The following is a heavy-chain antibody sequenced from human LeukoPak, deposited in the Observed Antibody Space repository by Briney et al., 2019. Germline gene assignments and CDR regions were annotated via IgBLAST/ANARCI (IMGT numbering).Heavy chain of an antibody. D-gene: IGHD2-2*01. CDR2: MNPNSGNT. CDR3: ARGCSSTSCEPHY. J-gene: IGHJ4*02. V-gene: IGHV1-8*01. CDR1: GYTFTSYD. Sequence: GASVKVSCKASGYTFTSYDINWVRQATGQGLEWMGWMNPNSGNTGYAQKFQGRVTMTRNISISTAYMELSSLGSEDTAVYYCARGCSSTSCEPHYWGQGTLVTVSS.